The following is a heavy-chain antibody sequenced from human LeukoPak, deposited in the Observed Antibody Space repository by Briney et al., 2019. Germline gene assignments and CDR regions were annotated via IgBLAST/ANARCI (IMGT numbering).Heavy chain of an antibody. CDR1: GXPFSSYS. J-gene: IGHJ4*02. Sequence: GGSLRLSCVASGXPFSSYSMIWARQAPGKGLEWLSYIRTDSGIIDYAASVKGRFTVSRDNAKTSLYLQMNSLRDEDTAVYYCARDHAFAFEYWGQGIQVTVSS. CDR2: IRTDSGII. V-gene: IGHV3-48*02. CDR3: ARDHAFAFEY.